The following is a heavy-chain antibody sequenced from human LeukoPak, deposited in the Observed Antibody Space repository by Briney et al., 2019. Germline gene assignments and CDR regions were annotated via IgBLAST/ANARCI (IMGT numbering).Heavy chain of an antibody. J-gene: IGHJ4*02. Sequence: GGSLRLSCVASGFTFSSRDWMTWVRQAPGKGLEWVANIKQDGSEKYYVDSVKGRFTISRDNAKNSLYLQMNSLRAEDTAVYYCARDLSRIHLWSNPYFDYWGQGTLVTVSS. CDR3: ARDLSRIHLWSNPYFDY. V-gene: IGHV3-7*01. CDR2: IKQDGSEK. D-gene: IGHD5-18*01. CDR1: GFTFSSRDW.